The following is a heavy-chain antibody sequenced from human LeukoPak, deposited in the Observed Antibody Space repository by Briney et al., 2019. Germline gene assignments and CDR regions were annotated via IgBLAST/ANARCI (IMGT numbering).Heavy chain of an antibody. CDR3: ARLGDEIAASGLKYYHYSHTDV. CDR2: IYYTGTT. J-gene: IGHJ6*03. V-gene: IGHV4-59*01. Sequence: SETLSLTCSVSGGSIRDFYWTWIRQPPGKGLEWIGYIYYTGTTNYSPSLRGRVIMSVDTSRNQFSLNLTSVTPADTAVYFCARLGDEIAASGLKYYHYSHTDVWGSGTTVAVSS. CDR1: GGSIRDFY. D-gene: IGHD6-25*01.